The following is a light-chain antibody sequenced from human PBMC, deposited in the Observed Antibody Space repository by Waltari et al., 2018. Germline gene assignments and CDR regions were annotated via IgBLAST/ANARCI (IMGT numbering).Light chain of an antibody. CDR1: QSVTSNY. CDR3: QKYGTSART. Sequence: EIVLTQSPGTLSLSPGGRATLSCRASQSVTSNYLAWYQQKPGQAPRLIMFGASTRATGIPDRFSGSGSGTDFTLTISRLEPEDFAVYYCQKYGTSARTFGQGTKVEIK. CDR2: GAS. V-gene: IGKV3-20*01. J-gene: IGKJ1*01.